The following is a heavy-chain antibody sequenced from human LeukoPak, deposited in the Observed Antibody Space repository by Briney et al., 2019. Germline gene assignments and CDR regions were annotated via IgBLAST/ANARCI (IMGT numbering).Heavy chain of an antibody. V-gene: IGHV3-7*01. D-gene: IGHD2-2*01. J-gene: IGHJ4*02. CDR3: AREGPRYCSSTSCSLSGFDY. CDR2: IKQDGSEK. CDR1: GFTFSSYW. Sequence: PGGSLRLSCAASGFTFSSYWMSWVRQAPGKGLEWVANIKQDGSEKYYVDSVKGRFTISRDNAENSLYLQMNSLRAEDTAVYYCAREGPRYCSSTSCSLSGFDYWGQGTLVTVSS.